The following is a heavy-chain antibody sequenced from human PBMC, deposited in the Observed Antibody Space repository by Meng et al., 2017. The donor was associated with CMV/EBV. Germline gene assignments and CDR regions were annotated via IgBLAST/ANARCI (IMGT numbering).Heavy chain of an antibody. CDR1: VGSISRSSEY. CDR2: IYYSGST. J-gene: IGHJ3*02. D-gene: IGHD3-10*01. CDR3: ARVLRGSKDAFDI. V-gene: IGHV4-39*07. Sequence: LGLSCTVSVGSISRSSEYWGWIRQPPGKGLEWIGSIYYSGSTYYNPSLTSRVTISVDTSKNQFSLKLSSVTAADTAVYYCARVLRGSKDAFDIWGQGTMVTVSS.